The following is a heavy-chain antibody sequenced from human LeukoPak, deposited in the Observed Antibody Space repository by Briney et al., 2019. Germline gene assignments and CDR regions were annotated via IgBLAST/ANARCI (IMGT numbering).Heavy chain of an antibody. CDR2: IYTSGST. CDR1: GGSISSGSYY. D-gene: IGHD2-8*02. Sequence: PSETLSLTCTVSGGSISSGSYYWSWIRQPAGKGLEWIGRIYTSGSTNYNPSLNSRVTISVDTSKNQFSLKLSSLTAADTAVYYCARDRVGVSSVGPSYCYYMDVWGKGTTVTVSS. V-gene: IGHV4-61*02. J-gene: IGHJ6*03. CDR3: ARDRVGVSSVGPSYCYYMDV.